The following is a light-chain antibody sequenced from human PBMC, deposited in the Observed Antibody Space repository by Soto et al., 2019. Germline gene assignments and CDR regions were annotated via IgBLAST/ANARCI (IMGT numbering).Light chain of an antibody. CDR2: GAS. J-gene: IGKJ2*01. V-gene: IGKV1-5*01. Sequence: DILMTQSPSTLSASVGDRVTITCRASQSISTYLAWYQQKPGKAPKLLIHGASSLGSGVPSRFGGSGSGTEFTLTISSRQADDFATYYCQQYNSYYTFGQGTKLEIK. CDR3: QQYNSYYT. CDR1: QSISTY.